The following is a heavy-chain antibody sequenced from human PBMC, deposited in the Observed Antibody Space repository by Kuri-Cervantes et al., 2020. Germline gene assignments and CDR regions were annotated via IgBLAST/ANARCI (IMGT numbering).Heavy chain of an antibody. Sequence: GGSLRLSCAASGFTVSSNYMSWVRQAPGKGLEWVSVIYSGGSTYYADSVKGRFTISRDNSKSTLYLQMNSLRAEDTAVYYCASATTYSSSSPLFYWGQGTLVTVSS. V-gene: IGHV3-53*05. CDR3: ASATTYSSSSPLFY. CDR1: GFTVSSNY. D-gene: IGHD6-6*01. J-gene: IGHJ4*02. CDR2: IYSGGST.